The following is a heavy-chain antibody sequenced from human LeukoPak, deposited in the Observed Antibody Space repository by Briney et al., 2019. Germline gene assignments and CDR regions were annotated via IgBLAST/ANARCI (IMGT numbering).Heavy chain of an antibody. CDR3: ARTGTLGNWFDP. CDR2: ISSSSSYI. Sequence: GGSLRLSCAASGFTFSGYSMNWVRQAPGKGLEWVSSISSSSSYIYYADSVKGRFTISRDNAKNSLYLQMNSLRAEDTAVYYCARTGTLGNWFDPWGQGTLVTVSS. J-gene: IGHJ5*02. D-gene: IGHD3-10*01. CDR1: GFTFSGYS. V-gene: IGHV3-21*01.